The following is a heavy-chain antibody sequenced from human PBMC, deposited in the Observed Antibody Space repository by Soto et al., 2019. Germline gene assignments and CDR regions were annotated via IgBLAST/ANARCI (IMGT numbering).Heavy chain of an antibody. CDR2: IYPGDSDT. Sequence: PGESLKISFEGSGYTFTSYWIAWVPQMPGKGLEWMGIIYPGDSDTRYSPSFQGQVTISVDKSISTAYLQWSSLKAPDTALYYCASQSDSSGWYFDYWGQGTLVTVSS. CDR3: ASQSDSSGWYFDY. V-gene: IGHV5-51*01. CDR1: GYTFTSYW. D-gene: IGHD6-19*01. J-gene: IGHJ4*02.